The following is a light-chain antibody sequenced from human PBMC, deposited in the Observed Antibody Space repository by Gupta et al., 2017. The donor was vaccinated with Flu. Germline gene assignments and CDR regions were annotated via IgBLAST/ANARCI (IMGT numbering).Light chain of an antibody. Sequence: GDRVTIPCRSSQGISNYLAWYQQKPGKVPKLLIYAASTLQSGVPSRFSGSGSGTDFTLTISSLQPEDVATYYCQKYNSAPHTFGPGTKVDIK. CDR2: AAS. CDR3: QKYNSAPHT. CDR1: QGISNY. J-gene: IGKJ3*01. V-gene: IGKV1-27*01.